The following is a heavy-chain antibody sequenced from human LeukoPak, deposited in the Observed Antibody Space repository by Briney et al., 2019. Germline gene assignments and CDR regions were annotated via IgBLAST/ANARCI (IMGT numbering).Heavy chain of an antibody. V-gene: IGHV1-24*01. D-gene: IGHD5-18*01. J-gene: IGHJ4*02. CDR1: GYTLTELS. CDR3: ATLGDTAMVYDC. CDR2: FDPEGGET. Sequence: GASVKVSCKVSGYTLTELSVHWVRQAPGKGLEWMGGFDPEGGETIYAQKFQGRVTMTEDTSTDTAYMELSSLRSEDTAVYYCATLGDTAMVYDCWGQGTLVTVSS.